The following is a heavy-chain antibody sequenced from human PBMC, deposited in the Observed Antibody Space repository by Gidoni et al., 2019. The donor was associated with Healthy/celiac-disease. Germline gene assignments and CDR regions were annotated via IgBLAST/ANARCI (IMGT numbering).Heavy chain of an antibody. V-gene: IGHV1-2*02. Sequence: QMQLVQSGAEVKKPGASVKVHCKASGYTFPGYYMHWVRQAPGQGLAWMGWINPNRGGTNYAQKFQGRCTMTRDTSISTAYRELSRLRSDDTAVYYCARDLPHFRVGAKGGDIWGQGTMVTVSS. CDR1: GYTFPGYY. CDR2: INPNRGGT. CDR3: ARDLPHFRVGAKGGDI. J-gene: IGHJ3*02. D-gene: IGHD1-26*01.